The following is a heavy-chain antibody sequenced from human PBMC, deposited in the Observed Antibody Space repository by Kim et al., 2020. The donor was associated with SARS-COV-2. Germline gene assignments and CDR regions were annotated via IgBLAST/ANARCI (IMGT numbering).Heavy chain of an antibody. CDR1: GFTFSSYS. CDR2: ISSSSSTI. CDR3: ARDASPSYYYGSGSPFAY. D-gene: IGHD3-10*01. V-gene: IGHV3-48*02. J-gene: IGHJ4*02. Sequence: GGSLRLSCAASGFTFSSYSMNWVRQAPGKGLEWVSYISSSSSTIYYADSVKGRFTISRDNAKNTLYLQMNSLRDEDTAVYYCARDASPSYYYGSGSPFAYWGQGNPVTVSS.